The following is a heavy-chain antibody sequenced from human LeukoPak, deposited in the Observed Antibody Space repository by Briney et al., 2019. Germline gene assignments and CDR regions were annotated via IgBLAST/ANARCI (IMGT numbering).Heavy chain of an antibody. CDR2: IYYSGST. V-gene: IGHV4-59*01. J-gene: IGHJ4*02. CDR1: GGSISSYY. D-gene: IGHD1-7*01. Sequence: SETLSLTCTVSGGSISSYYWSWIRQPPGKGLEWIGEIYYSGSTNNNPSLKSRVTISVDTSKNQCSLKLKSVTAADTAVYYCATGDKRPIELDFWGQGTLVTVSS. CDR3: ATGDKRPIELDF.